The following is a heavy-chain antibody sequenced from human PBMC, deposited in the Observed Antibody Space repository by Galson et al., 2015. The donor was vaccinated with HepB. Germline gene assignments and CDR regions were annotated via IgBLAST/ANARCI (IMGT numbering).Heavy chain of an antibody. CDR1: GYSFTSYW. Sequence: QSGAEVKKPGESLRISCKGSGYSFTSYWISWVRQMPGKGLEWMGRIDPSDSYTNYSPSFQGHVTISADKSISTAYLQWSSLKASDTAVYYCARSHANYDILTGYYTIGYFDYWGQGTLVTVSS. D-gene: IGHD3-9*01. CDR2: IDPSDSYT. J-gene: IGHJ4*02. CDR3: ARSHANYDILTGYYTIGYFDY. V-gene: IGHV5-10-1*01.